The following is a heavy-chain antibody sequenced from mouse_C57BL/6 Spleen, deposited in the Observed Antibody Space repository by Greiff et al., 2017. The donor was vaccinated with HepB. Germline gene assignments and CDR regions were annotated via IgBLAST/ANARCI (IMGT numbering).Heavy chain of an antibody. Sequence: QVQLQQSGAELVKPGASVKISCKASGYAFSSYWMNWVKQRPGKGLEWIGQIYPGDGDTNYNGKFKGKATLTADKSSSTAYMQLSSLTSEDSAVYFCARSGLYYGSSPNYFDCWGQGTTLTVSS. CDR1: GYAFSSYW. V-gene: IGHV1-80*01. CDR2: IYPGDGDT. CDR3: ARSGLYYGSSPNYFDC. J-gene: IGHJ2*01. D-gene: IGHD1-1*01.